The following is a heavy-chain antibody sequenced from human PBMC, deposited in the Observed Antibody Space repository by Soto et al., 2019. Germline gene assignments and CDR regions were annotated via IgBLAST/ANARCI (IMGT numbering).Heavy chain of an antibody. Sequence: GGSLRLSCAASGFTFSSYAMSWVRQAPGKGLEWVSAISGSGGSTYYADSVKGRFTISRDNSKNTLYLQMNSLRAEDTAVYYCANSGVFWVTIDTPENDYWGQGTLVTVSS. V-gene: IGHV3-23*01. CDR1: GFTFSSYA. J-gene: IGHJ4*02. D-gene: IGHD3-10*02. CDR3: ANSGVFWVTIDTPENDY. CDR2: ISGSGGST.